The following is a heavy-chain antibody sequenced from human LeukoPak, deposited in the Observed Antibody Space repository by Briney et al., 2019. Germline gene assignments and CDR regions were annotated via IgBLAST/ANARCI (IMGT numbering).Heavy chain of an antibody. Sequence: PSETLSLTCAVSGGSISSYYWSWIRQPPGKGLEWIGYIYYSGGTNYNPPLKSRFTISVDTSKYLFSRKLSSVTAADTAVYYCARYVTRYYYDSSGYGLDYRGQGTLVTVSS. V-gene: IGHV4-59*01. CDR2: IYYSGGT. CDR1: GGSISSYY. CDR3: ARYVTRYYYDSSGYGLDY. D-gene: IGHD3-22*01. J-gene: IGHJ4*02.